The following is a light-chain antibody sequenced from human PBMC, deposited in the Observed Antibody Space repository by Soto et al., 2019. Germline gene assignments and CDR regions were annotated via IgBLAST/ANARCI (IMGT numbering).Light chain of an antibody. V-gene: IGLV1-51*01. J-gene: IGLJ1*01. CDR2: DNN. Sequence: QSVLTQPPSVSAAPGQRITISCSGSSSNIGTNYVSWYQQLPETAPKLLIYDNNKRPSGIPDRFSGSKSGTSATLGITGLQTGDEADYYCGTWDSSLSTGYVFGTGTKVTVL. CDR3: GTWDSSLSTGYV. CDR1: SSNIGTNY.